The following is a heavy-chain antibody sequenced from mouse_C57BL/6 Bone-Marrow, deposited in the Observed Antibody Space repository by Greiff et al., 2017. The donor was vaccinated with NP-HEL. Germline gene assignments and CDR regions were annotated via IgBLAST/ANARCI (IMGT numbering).Heavy chain of an antibody. CDR3: ARDNDICDFGAMDY. CDR1: GYTFTSYW. J-gene: IGHJ4*01. V-gene: IGHV1-72*01. D-gene: IGHD1-3*01. Sequence: QVQLQQPGAELVKPGASVKLSCKASGYTFTSYWMHWVKQRPGRGLEWIGRIDPNSGGTKYNEKFKSKATLTVDKPSSTAYMQLSRLTSEDSAVYYCARDNDICDFGAMDYWCQGTSVTVSS. CDR2: IDPNSGGT.